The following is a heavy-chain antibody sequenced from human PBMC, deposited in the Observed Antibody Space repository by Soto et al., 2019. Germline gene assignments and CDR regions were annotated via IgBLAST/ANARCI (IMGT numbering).Heavy chain of an antibody. J-gene: IGHJ4*02. CDR3: ARDRDDYGSGNYYNRIDF. Sequence: QVQLVQSGAEVKKPGSSVKVSCKASGGILSTYAISWWRQAPGQGLEGMGGIIPIFGTPNYAQRFQGRVTITADESTSTAYKALSRLRSEDTAVYYCARDRDDYGSGNYYNRIDFWGQGTLVTVSS. CDR2: IIPIFGTP. D-gene: IGHD3-10*01. V-gene: IGHV1-69*01. CDR1: GGILSTYA.